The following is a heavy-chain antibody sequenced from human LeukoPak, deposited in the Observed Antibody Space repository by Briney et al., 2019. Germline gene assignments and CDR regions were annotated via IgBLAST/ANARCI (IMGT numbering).Heavy chain of an antibody. J-gene: IGHJ4*02. V-gene: IGHV3-23*01. CDR3: AKDSGVIDIHVFDY. D-gene: IGHD2-21*01. Sequence: GGSLRLSCAASGFTFSSYEMNWVRQAPGKGLEWVSGISGSGMSTYYADSVKGRFTISRDNSKNTLYLQMNSLRVEDTAVYYCAKDSGVIDIHVFDYWGQGTLVTVSS. CDR2: ISGSGMST. CDR1: GFTFSSYE.